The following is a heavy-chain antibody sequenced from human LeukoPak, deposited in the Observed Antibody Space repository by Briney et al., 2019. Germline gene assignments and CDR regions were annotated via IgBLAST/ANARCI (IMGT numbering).Heavy chain of an antibody. V-gene: IGHV1-18*01. D-gene: IGHD3-22*01. CDR3: ARGVSYDSSGYPTYYFDY. J-gene: IGHJ4*02. Sequence: GASVKVSCKASGYTFTSYGISWVRQAPGQGLEWMGWISAYNGNTNYAQKLQGRVTMTTDTSTSTAYMELRSLRSDDTAVYYCARGVSYDSSGYPTYYFDYWGQGTLVTVSS. CDR2: ISAYNGNT. CDR1: GYTFTSYG.